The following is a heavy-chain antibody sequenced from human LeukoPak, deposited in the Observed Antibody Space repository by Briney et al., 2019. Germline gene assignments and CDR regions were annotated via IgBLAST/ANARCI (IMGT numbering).Heavy chain of an antibody. J-gene: IGHJ4*02. D-gene: IGHD3-22*01. CDR2: INPNSGGT. CDR1: GYTFTGYY. CDR3: AREGDYYDSSGYYYEY. V-gene: IGHV1-2*02. Sequence: SVKVSCKASGYTFTGYYMHWVRQAPGQGLAWMGWINPNSGGTNYAQKFQGRVTMTRDTSISTAYMELSRLRSDDTAVYYCAREGDYYDSSGYYYEYWGQGTLVTVSS.